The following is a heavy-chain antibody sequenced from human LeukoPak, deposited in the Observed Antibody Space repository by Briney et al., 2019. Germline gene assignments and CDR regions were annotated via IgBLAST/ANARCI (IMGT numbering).Heavy chain of an antibody. J-gene: IGHJ6*02. D-gene: IGHD5-24*01. V-gene: IGHV3-21*01. CDR2: ISSSSSSI. CDR1: GFTFSSYS. CDR3: ARDNGMATTVYYYYYGMDV. Sequence: PGGSPRLSCAASGFTFSSYSMNWVRQAPGKGLEWVSSISSSSSSIYDADSVKGRFTISRDNAKNSLYLQMNSLRAEDTAVYYCARDNGMATTVYYYYYGMDVWGQGTTVTVSS.